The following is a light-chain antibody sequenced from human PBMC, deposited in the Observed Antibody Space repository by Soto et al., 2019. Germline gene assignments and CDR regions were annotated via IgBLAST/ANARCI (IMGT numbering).Light chain of an antibody. Sequence: DIQMTQSPSTLSASVGDRVTITCRASQSISSWLAWYQQKPGKAPKVLFFDASSLESGVPSRFSGSGSATEFTLTISSLQLDDFATYYCQQYSTYPWTFGQGTKVDIK. J-gene: IGKJ1*01. CDR1: QSISSW. CDR2: DAS. CDR3: QQYSTYPWT. V-gene: IGKV1-5*01.